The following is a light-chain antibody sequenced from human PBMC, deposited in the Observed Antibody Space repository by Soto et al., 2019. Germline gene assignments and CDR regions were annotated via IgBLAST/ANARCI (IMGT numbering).Light chain of an antibody. CDR3: TSYAGSNNLGV. CDR1: SRDVGAYNY. Sequence: QSALTQPPSASGSPGQSVTSACTGTSRDVGAYNYVSWYQQHPGGAPKLMIFEVHKRPSGVPDRFSGSKSGNTASLTVSRLQAEYEAHYYCTSYAGSNNLGVFGGGTKLTVL. CDR2: EVH. V-gene: IGLV2-8*01. J-gene: IGLJ2*01.